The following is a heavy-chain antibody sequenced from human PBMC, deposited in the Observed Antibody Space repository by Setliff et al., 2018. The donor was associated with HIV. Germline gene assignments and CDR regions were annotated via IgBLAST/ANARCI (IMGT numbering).Heavy chain of an antibody. J-gene: IGHJ1*01. Sequence: SSETLSLTCAVYGVAFSDYSWGWIRQAPGKGLDWIGEVNDREGPKYNPSLKSRATISMDSSKRQFSLKMTSVTAADTAVYYCASIRITLGGETLDSWGQGGLVTVSS. D-gene: IGHD3-16*01. CDR2: VNDREGP. CDR3: ASIRITLGGETLDS. V-gene: IGHV4-34*01. CDR1: GVAFSDYS.